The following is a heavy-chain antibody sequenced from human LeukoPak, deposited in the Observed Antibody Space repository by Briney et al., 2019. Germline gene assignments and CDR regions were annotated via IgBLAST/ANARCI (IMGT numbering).Heavy chain of an antibody. V-gene: IGHV3-48*01. Sequence: PGGSLRLSCAASGFTFNRNNMNWVRQAPGKGLEWVSYISSTSITMYYADSVKGRFTISRDNAKNSLYLQMNSLRADDTAVYYCARETNLAVAGDFWGQGTLVTVSS. CDR2: ISSTSITM. CDR1: GFTFNRNN. D-gene: IGHD6-19*01. CDR3: ARETNLAVAGDF. J-gene: IGHJ4*02.